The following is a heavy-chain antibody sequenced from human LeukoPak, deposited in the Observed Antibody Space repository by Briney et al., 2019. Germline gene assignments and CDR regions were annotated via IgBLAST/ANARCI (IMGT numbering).Heavy chain of an antibody. CDR1: GYSISSGYY. CDR2: IYHSGST. V-gene: IGHV4-38-2*01. Sequence: PSETLSLTCAVSGYSISSGYYWGWIRQPPGKGLEWIGSIYHSGSTYYNPSLKSRVTISVDTSKNQFSLKLSSVTAADTAVYYCARSSNGVSRFDYWGQGTLVTVSS. CDR3: ARSSNGVSRFDY. J-gene: IGHJ4*02. D-gene: IGHD2-8*01.